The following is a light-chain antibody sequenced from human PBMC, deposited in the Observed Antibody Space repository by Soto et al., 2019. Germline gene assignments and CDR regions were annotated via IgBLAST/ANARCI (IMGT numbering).Light chain of an antibody. J-gene: IGKJ4*01. V-gene: IGKV1-33*01. CDR2: DTS. CDR1: QDITDY. Sequence: DIQMTQSPSSLSASEGDRVTITCQASQDITDYLNWYQLKPGKAPKLLIYDTSHLETGVPSRFNGSGSGTDFTFTISSLQPEDVATYYCQQFDSLPLTFGGGTRVDIK. CDR3: QQFDSLPLT.